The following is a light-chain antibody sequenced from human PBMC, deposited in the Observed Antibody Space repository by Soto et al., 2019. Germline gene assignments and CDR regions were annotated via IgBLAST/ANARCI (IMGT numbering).Light chain of an antibody. CDR3: QHYATYPRT. CDR1: HGIGTS. V-gene: IGKV1-16*01. J-gene: IGKJ1*01. CDR2: SAS. Sequence: DIQMTQSPSSLSVSVGDRVTITCRASHGIGTSLGWFQQHPGKAPKSLSYSASTLQVGVPSRFSGSGSGTDFTLTISSLQPEDVATYYCQHYATYPRTFGQWTKVEVK.